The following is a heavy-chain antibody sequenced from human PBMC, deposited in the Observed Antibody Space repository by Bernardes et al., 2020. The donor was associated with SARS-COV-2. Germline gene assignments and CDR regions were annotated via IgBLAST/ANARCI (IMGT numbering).Heavy chain of an antibody. D-gene: IGHD6-19*01. CDR2: IYYSGST. CDR1: GGSISSSSYY. CDR3: ARDDPVYSSGWYGGEVFDY. Sequence: SETLSLTCTVSGGSISSSSYYWGWIRQPPGKGLEWIGSIYYSGSTYYNPSLKSRVTISVDTSKNQFSLKLSSVTAADTAVYYCARDDPVYSSGWYGGEVFDYWGQGTLVTVSS. V-gene: IGHV4-39*07. J-gene: IGHJ4*02.